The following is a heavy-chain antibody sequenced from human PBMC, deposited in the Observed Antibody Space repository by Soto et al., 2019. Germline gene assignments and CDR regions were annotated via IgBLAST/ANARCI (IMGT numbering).Heavy chain of an antibody. CDR1: GFNFSSYG. D-gene: IGHD6-13*01. Sequence: QVQLVESGGGVVQPGRSLRLSCAASGFNFSSYGMHWVRQAPGKGLEWVAVIWYDGSNKYYADSVKGRFTISRDNSKNTLYLQMNSLRAEDTAVYYCARDRIAAAGLFDYWGQGTLVTVSS. CDR3: ARDRIAAAGLFDY. V-gene: IGHV3-33*01. CDR2: IWYDGSNK. J-gene: IGHJ4*02.